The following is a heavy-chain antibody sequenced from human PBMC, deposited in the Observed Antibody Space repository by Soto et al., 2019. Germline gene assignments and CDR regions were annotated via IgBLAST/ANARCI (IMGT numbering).Heavy chain of an antibody. D-gene: IGHD5-12*01. CDR3: ARIVATIPTQYNWFDP. CDR1: GFTVSSNY. V-gene: IGHV3-53*04. CDR2: IYSGGST. J-gene: IGHJ5*02. Sequence: QPGGSLRLSCAASGFTVSSNYMSWVRQAPGKGLEWVSVIYSGGSTYYADSVKGRFTISRHNSKNTLYLQMNSPRAEDTAVYYCARIVATIPTQYNWFDPWGQGTLVTVSS.